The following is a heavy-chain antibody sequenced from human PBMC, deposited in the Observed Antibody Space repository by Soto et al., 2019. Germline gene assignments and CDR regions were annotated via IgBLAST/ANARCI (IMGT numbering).Heavy chain of an antibody. Sequence: GGSLRLSCAASGFTFSNYWMSWVRQAPGKGLEWVANINQDGSEKYSVDSAKGRFTISRDNAQNSLYLQMNSLRAEDTAVYYCARSSPLSRSYFDYWGQGTLVTVSS. CDR3: ARSSPLSRSYFDY. CDR1: GFTFSNYW. CDR2: INQDGSEK. J-gene: IGHJ4*02. V-gene: IGHV3-7*03.